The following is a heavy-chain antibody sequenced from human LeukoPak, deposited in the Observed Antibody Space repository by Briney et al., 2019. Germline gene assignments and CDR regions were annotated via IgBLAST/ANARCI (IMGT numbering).Heavy chain of an antibody. CDR3: ARDHGVPAATGYGMDV. CDR1: GGSISSSSYY. Sequence: SETLSLTCTVSGGSISSSSYYWGWIRQPPGKGLEWIGSIYYSGSTYYNPSLKSRVTISVDTSKNQFSPKLSSVTAADTAVYYCARDHGVPAATGYGMDVWGQGTTVTVSS. V-gene: IGHV4-39*07. CDR2: IYYSGST. J-gene: IGHJ6*02. D-gene: IGHD2-2*01.